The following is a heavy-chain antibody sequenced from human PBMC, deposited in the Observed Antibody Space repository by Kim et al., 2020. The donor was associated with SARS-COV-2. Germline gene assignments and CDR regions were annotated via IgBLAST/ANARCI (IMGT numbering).Heavy chain of an antibody. D-gene: IGHD6-13*01. J-gene: IGHJ3*02. CDR3: AHLKQRGAAAGPDAFDI. V-gene: IGHV3-21*01. Sequence: VKGRITISRDNAKTSLYLKMNSLRAEDTAVYYCAHLKQRGAAAGPDAFDIWGQGTMVTVSS.